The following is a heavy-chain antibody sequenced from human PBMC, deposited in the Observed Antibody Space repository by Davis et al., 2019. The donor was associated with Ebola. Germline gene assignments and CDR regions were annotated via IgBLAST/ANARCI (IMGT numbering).Heavy chain of an antibody. J-gene: IGHJ6*02. V-gene: IGHV3-30*18. CDR1: GFTFSSYG. CDR2: ISYDGSNK. CDR3: AKILNEALYYYYGMDV. D-gene: IGHD2-8*01. Sequence: GESLKISCAASGFTFSSYGMHWVRQAPGKGLEWVAVISYDGSNKYYADSVKGRFTISRDNSKNTLYLQMNSLRAEDTAVYYCAKILNEALYYYYGMDVWGQGTTVTVSS.